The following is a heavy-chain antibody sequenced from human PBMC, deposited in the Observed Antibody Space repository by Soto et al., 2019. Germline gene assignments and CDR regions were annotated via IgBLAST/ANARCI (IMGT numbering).Heavy chain of an antibody. CDR3: AKGLYSSSWYWPAEH. Sequence: EVQLVESGGGLVQPGRSLRLSCAASGFTFDDYALHWVRQAPGKGLEWVSGISWNSGSIGYADSVKGRFTISRDNAKTSLDLQMNRLRAEATALYYCAKGLYSSSWYWPAEHWGQGTLVTVSS. V-gene: IGHV3-9*01. J-gene: IGHJ1*01. CDR1: GFTFDDYA. D-gene: IGHD6-13*01. CDR2: ISWNSGSI.